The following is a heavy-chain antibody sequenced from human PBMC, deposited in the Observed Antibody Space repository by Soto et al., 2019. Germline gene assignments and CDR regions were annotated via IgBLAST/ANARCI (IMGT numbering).Heavy chain of an antibody. V-gene: IGHV4-59*01. CDR3: ARDLATSNPYYFDY. CDR2: IYYSGST. CDR1: GGSISSYY. J-gene: IGHJ4*02. D-gene: IGHD4-4*01. Sequence: SETLSLTCTVSGGSISSYYWSWIRQPPGKGLEWIGYIYYSGSTNYNPSLKSRVTISVDTSKNQFSLKLSSVTAADTAGYYCARDLATSNPYYFDYWGQGTLVTVSS.